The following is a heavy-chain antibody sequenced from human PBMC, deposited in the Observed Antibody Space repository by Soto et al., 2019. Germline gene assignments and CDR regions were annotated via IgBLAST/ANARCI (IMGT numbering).Heavy chain of an antibody. Sequence: SETLSLTCTVSGGSTSSYYWTWIRQPPGKRLEWIGYIHYSGSTNYSPSLKSRVTISVDTSKKQFSLKLSSVTAADTAVYYCARRIVILAADYGMDVWGQGTTVTVSS. D-gene: IGHD2-15*01. V-gene: IGHV4-59*08. CDR3: ARRIVILAADYGMDV. J-gene: IGHJ6*02. CDR2: IHYSGST. CDR1: GGSTSSYY.